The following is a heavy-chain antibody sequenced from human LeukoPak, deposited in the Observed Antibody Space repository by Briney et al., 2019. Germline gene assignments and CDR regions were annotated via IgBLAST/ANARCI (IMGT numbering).Heavy chain of an antibody. CDR3: ARDWVNGDYFGSVARNWYFDL. D-gene: IGHD4-17*01. CDR1: GFTFSSYS. Sequence: GGSLRLSCAASGFTFSSYSINWVRQAPGKGLEWVSSISSSSSYIYYADSVKGRFTISRDNAKNSLYLRMNSLRAEDTAVYYCARDWVNGDYFGSVARNWYFDLWGRGTLVTVSS. V-gene: IGHV3-21*01. J-gene: IGHJ2*01. CDR2: ISSSSSYI.